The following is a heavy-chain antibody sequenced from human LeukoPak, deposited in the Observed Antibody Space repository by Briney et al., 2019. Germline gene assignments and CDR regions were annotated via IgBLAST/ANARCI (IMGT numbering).Heavy chain of an antibody. CDR1: GASITTYY. J-gene: IGHJ4*02. V-gene: IGHV4-59*01. CDR3: AREYSTSSEGDYLDY. D-gene: IGHD6-6*01. CDR2: IYHSGST. Sequence: SETLSLTCTVSGASITTYYWTWIRQPPGKGLEWIGYIYHSGSTNYNPSLKSRVTISLDTSRNQFSLRLSSVTAADTAVYFCAREYSTSSEGDYLDYWGQGSLVTVSS.